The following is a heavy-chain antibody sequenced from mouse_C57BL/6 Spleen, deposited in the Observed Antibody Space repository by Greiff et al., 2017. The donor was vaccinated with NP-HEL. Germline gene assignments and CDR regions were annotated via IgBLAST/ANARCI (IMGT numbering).Heavy chain of an antibody. CDR2: INYDGSST. CDR3: ARVSYAWYFDV. D-gene: IGHD1-1*01. J-gene: IGHJ1*03. CDR1: GFTFSDYY. Sequence: EVMLVESEGGLVQPGSSMKLSCTASGFTFSDYYMAWVRQVPEKGLEWVANINYDGSSTYYLDSLKSRFIISRDNAKNILYLQMSSLKSEDTATYYCARVSYAWYFDVWGTGTTVTVSS. V-gene: IGHV5-16*01.